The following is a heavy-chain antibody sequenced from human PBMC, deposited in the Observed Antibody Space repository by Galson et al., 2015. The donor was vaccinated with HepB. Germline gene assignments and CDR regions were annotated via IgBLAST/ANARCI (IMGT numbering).Heavy chain of an antibody. D-gene: IGHD3-22*01. CDR3: AKGFGSGYYYDTSGYYDY. CDR2: VSYDGSYK. J-gene: IGHJ4*02. CDR1: GFTFSNQG. V-gene: IGHV3-30*18. Sequence: SLRLSCAASGFTFSNQGMHWVRQAPGKGLEWVAVVSYDGSYKYYADSVKGRFTISRDNSNNTLYLQMNSLRAKDTAVYYCAKGFGSGYYYDTSGYYDYWGQGTLVTVSS.